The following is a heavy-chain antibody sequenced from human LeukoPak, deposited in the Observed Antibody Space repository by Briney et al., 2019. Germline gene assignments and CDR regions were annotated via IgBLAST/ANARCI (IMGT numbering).Heavy chain of an antibody. Sequence: GGSLRLSCAASGFTFSSYSMNWVRQAPGKGLEWVSSISSSSSYIYYADSVKGRFTISRDNAKNSLYLQMNSLRAEDTAVYYCARESVGATRGGDYWGQGTLVTVSS. CDR2: ISSSSSYI. CDR1: GFTFSSYS. V-gene: IGHV3-21*01. J-gene: IGHJ4*02. CDR3: ARESVGATRGGDY. D-gene: IGHD1-26*01.